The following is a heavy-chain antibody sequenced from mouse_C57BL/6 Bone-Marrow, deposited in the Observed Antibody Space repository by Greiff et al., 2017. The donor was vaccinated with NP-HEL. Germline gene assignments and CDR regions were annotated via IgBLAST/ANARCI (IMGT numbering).Heavy chain of an antibody. V-gene: IGHV1-54*01. CDR2: INPGSGGT. CDR1: GYAFTNYL. Sequence: VQRVESGAELVRPGTSVKVSCKASGYAFTNYLIEWVKQRPGQGLEWIGVINPGSGGTNYNEKFKGKATLTADKSSSTAYMQLSSLTSEDSAVYFCARTYSNSAWFAYWGQGTLVTVSA. D-gene: IGHD2-5*01. CDR3: ARTYSNSAWFAY. J-gene: IGHJ3*01.